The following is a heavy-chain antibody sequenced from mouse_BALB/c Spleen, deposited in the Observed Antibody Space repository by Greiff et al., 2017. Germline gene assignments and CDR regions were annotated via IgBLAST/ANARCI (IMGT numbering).Heavy chain of an antibody. CDR2: IYPDDGYT. D-gene: IGHD2-2*01. CDR3: ASSSHGYYFDD. Sequence: QVQLQQSGAELVRPGASVKISCKASGYTFTNYCISWVKQRPGHGLEWIGDIYPDDGYTNYNEKFKGKATLTADKSSSTAYMQLSSLTSEDSAVSFCASSSHGYYFDDWGQGTTVTVSS. J-gene: IGHJ1*01. V-gene: IGHV1-63*01. CDR1: GYTFTNYC.